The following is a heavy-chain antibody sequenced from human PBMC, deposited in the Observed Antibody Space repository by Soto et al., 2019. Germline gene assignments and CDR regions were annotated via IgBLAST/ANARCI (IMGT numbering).Heavy chain of an antibody. D-gene: IGHD2-2*01. J-gene: IGHJ6*02. Sequence: ASVKVSCKASGYTFTSYDINWVRQAPGQGLEWMGWINTNTGNPTYAQGFTGRFVFSLDTSVSTAYLQICSLKAEDTAVYYCAISGPGTSCYLCWAGYYYYGMDVWGQGTTVTVSS. CDR1: GYTFTSYD. CDR3: AISGPGTSCYLCWAGYYYYGMDV. CDR2: INTNTGNP. V-gene: IGHV7-4-1*01.